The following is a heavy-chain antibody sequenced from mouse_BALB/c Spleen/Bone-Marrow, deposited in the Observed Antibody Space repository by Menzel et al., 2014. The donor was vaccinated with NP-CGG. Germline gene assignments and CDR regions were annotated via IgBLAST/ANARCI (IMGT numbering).Heavy chain of an antibody. CDR3: ARSIAYYYGMDY. Sequence: VQLQQSGAELVRPGTSVKVSCKASGYAFTNYLIEWVKQRPGQGLEWIGVINPGSGGTNYNEKFKEKATLTADKSSSRQNMQHSSLTSDDSAVYFCARSIAYYYGMDYWGQGTSVTVSS. J-gene: IGHJ4*01. D-gene: IGHD2-10*02. CDR2: INPGSGGT. V-gene: IGHV1-54*03. CDR1: GYAFTNYL.